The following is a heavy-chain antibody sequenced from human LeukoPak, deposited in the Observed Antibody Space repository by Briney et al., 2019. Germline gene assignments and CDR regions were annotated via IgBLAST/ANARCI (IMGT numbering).Heavy chain of an antibody. CDR1: GFTFSSYE. CDR2: VSANGDTI. V-gene: IGHV3-48*03. J-gene: IGHJ4*02. Sequence: PGGSLRLSCAASGFTFSSYEMNWVRQAPGKGLEWVPYVSANGDTIYYADSVRGRFTISRDNAKNSLFLLMNGLRAEDTAVYYCVSSYTGLLDLWGQGTLVTVSS. D-gene: IGHD2-2*02. CDR3: VSSYTGLLDL.